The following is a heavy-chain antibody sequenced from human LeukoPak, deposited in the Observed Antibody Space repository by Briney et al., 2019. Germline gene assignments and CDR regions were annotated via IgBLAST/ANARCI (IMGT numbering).Heavy chain of an antibody. J-gene: IGHJ3*02. CDR1: GGSSTGYY. D-gene: IGHD6-13*01. Sequence: SETLSLTCAVYGGSSTGYYWSWIRQPPGKGREWIGEINDSGNTNYSPSLESRITISVDTSNNQFSLNLNSVTAADTAVYYCARDSGKQQLEGVGAFDIWGQGTMVTVSS. V-gene: IGHV4-34*01. CDR3: ARDSGKQQLEGVGAFDI. CDR2: INDSGNT.